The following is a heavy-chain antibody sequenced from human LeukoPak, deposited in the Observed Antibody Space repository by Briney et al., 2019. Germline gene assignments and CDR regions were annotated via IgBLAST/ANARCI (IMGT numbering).Heavy chain of an antibody. D-gene: IGHD3-10*01. CDR1: GFTFSSYW. Sequence: GGSLRLSCAASGFTFSSYWMHWVRHAPGRGLVWVSRIKSDGNSTIYADSVKGRFTISRDNAKNTLYLQMNSLRAEDTAVYYCARVGGGYWGQGTLVTVSS. CDR3: ARVGGGY. CDR2: IKSDGNST. J-gene: IGHJ4*02. V-gene: IGHV3-74*01.